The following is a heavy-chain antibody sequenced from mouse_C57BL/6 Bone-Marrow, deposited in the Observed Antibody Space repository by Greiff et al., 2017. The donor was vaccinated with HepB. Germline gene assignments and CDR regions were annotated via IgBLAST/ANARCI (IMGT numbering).Heavy chain of an antibody. CDR2: IDPANGNT. V-gene: IGHV14-3*01. CDR1: GFNIKNTY. D-gene: IGHD1-1*01. J-gene: IGHJ4*01. Sequence: EVKLVESVAELVRPGASVKLSCTASGFNIKNTYMHWVKQRPEQGLEWIGRIDPANGNTKYAPKFQGKATITADTSSNTAYLQLSSLTSEDTAIYYCARSYYGSSSYYAMDYWGQGTSVTVSS. CDR3: ARSYYGSSSYYAMDY.